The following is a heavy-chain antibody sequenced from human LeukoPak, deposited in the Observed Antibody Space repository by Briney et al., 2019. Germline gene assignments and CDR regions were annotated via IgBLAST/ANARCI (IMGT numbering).Heavy chain of an antibody. CDR1: GFTFGDYA. J-gene: IGHJ4*02. D-gene: IGHD3-10*01. Sequence: GGSLRLSCTGFGFTFGDYAMNWFRQAPGKGLEWVGFTRSKAYGGTTEYAASVKGRFIISRDDSKNIAYLQMNSLKTEDTAVYYCTRCYGSGTPDDYWGQGTLVTVSS. CDR3: TRCYGSGTPDDY. V-gene: IGHV3-49*03. CDR2: TRSKAYGGTT.